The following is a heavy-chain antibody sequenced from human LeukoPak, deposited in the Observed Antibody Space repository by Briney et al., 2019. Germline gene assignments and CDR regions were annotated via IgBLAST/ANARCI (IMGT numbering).Heavy chain of an antibody. CDR1: GFTFSDYA. D-gene: IGHD1-26*01. Sequence: GGSPRLSCAASGFTFSDYALIWVRQAPGKGLEWVSFISSSSSTIYYADSVKGRFTISRDNAKNSLYLQMNSLRAEDTAVYYCARDRGGSYSAIDYWGQGTLVAVSS. CDR3: ARDRGGSYSAIDY. CDR2: ISSSSSTI. V-gene: IGHV3-48*04. J-gene: IGHJ4*02.